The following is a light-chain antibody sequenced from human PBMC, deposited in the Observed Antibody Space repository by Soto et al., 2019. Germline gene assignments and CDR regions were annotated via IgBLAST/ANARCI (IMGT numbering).Light chain of an antibody. Sequence: IQLTQSPSSLSASVGARVTITCRASQAISSYLAWYQQKPGKAPNILIYAASTLQSGVPSRFRGSGSGTDFTLTISCLQSEDFATYYCQQYYSYPITFGQGTRLEIK. CDR1: QAISSY. V-gene: IGKV1-9*01. CDR2: AAS. CDR3: QQYYSYPIT. J-gene: IGKJ5*01.